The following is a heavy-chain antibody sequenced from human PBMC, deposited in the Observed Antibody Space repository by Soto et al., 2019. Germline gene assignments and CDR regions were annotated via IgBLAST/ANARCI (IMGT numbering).Heavy chain of an antibody. J-gene: IGHJ4*02. V-gene: IGHV5-10-1*01. CDR1: GYSFTSYW. CDR2: IDPSDSYT. D-gene: IGHD1-26*01. CDR3: ALPLVGATYSFDY. Sequence: GESLKISCKGSGYSFTSYWISWVRQMPGKGLEWMGRIDPSDSYTNYSPSFQGHVTISADKSISTAYLQWSSLKASDTAMYYCALPLVGATYSFDYWGQGTLVTVSS.